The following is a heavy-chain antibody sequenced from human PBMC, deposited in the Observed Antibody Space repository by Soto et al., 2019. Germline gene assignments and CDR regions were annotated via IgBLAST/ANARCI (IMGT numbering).Heavy chain of an antibody. D-gene: IGHD6-13*01. Sequence: GGSLRLSCAASGFTFSSYAMSWVRQAPGKGLEWVSAISGSGGSTYYADSVKGRFTISRDNSKNTLYLQMNSLRAEDTAVYYCAKLGIRYSSIRGAFDIWGQGTMVTVSS. J-gene: IGHJ3*02. CDR3: AKLGIRYSSIRGAFDI. CDR2: ISGSGGST. CDR1: GFTFSSYA. V-gene: IGHV3-23*01.